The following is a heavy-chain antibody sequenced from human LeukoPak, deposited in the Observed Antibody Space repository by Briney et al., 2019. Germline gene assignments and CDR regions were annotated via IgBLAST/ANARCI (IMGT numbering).Heavy chain of an antibody. CDR2: ISYDGSNK. CDR1: GFTFSSYA. CDR3: ARDRGYYDSSPPYYFDY. J-gene: IGHJ4*02. Sequence: GGSLRLSCAASGFTFSSYAMHWVRQAPGKGLEWVAVISYDGSNKYYADSVKGRFTISRDNSKNTLYLQMNSLRAEDTAVYYCARDRGYYDSSPPYYFDYWGQGTLVTVSS. D-gene: IGHD3-22*01. V-gene: IGHV3-30-3*01.